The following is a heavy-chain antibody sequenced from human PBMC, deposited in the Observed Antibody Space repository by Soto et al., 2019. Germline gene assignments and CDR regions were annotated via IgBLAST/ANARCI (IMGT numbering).Heavy chain of an antibody. J-gene: IGHJ6*02. D-gene: IGHD2-8*02. Sequence: AASVKVSCKASGGTFSSYAISWVRQAPGQGLEWMGGIIPIFGTANYAQKFQGRVTITADESTSTAYMELSSLRSEDTAVYYCARVGGVHVYYYGMDVWGQGTTVTVSS. CDR2: IIPIFGTA. CDR3: ARVGGVHVYYYGMDV. V-gene: IGHV1-69*13. CDR1: GGTFSSYA.